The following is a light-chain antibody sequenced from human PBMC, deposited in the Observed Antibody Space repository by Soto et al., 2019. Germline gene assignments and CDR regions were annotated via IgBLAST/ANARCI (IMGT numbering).Light chain of an antibody. CDR1: QDIDIY. CDR2: DES. Sequence: TRMTQSPSSLSASVGYRVTITCRASQDIDIYLSWYQQKPGKVPKLLIYDESTLQSGVPSRFSGSGSGTDFTLNITNLQPEDFATYYCQQSYRTPYTFGHGTKV. J-gene: IGKJ2*01. CDR3: QQSYRTPYT. V-gene: IGKV1-39*01.